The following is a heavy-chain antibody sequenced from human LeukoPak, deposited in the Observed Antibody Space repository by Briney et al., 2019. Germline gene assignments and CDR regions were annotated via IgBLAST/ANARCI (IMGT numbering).Heavy chain of an antibody. V-gene: IGHV4-39*01. D-gene: IGHD5-24*01. CDR3: ARARHEFTYGYRPNELGHYFDY. J-gene: IGHJ4*02. CDR1: GGSISSSRYY. Sequence: SETLSLTCTVSGGSISSSRYYWGWIRQPPGKGLEWVGTIYYSGSTYYNPSLKSRVAISVDTSKNQFSLMLSSVTATDTAVYYCARARHEFTYGYRPNELGHYFDYWGQGTLVTVSS. CDR2: IYYSGST.